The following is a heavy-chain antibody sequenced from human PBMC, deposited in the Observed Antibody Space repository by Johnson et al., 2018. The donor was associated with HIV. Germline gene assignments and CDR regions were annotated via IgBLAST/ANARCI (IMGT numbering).Heavy chain of an antibody. CDR2: ISWNSDDI. D-gene: IGHD3-22*01. CDR1: GFTFDDSA. CDR3: AKDLVVINVRYAFHI. Sequence: LGVSCAASGFTFDDSAMHWVRQAPGKGLEWVSGISWNSDDIDYADSVKGRFTISRDNAKNSLYLQMNTLRPEDTALYYCAKDLVVINVRYAFHIWGQGTMVTVS. J-gene: IGHJ3*02. V-gene: IGHV3-9*01.